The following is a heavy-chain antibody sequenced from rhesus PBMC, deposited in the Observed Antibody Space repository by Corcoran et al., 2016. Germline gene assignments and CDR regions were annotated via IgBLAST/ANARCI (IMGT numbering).Heavy chain of an antibody. D-gene: IGHD5-24*01. CDR1: GFTFSSYW. CDR3: ARVLYSGYSWDAFDF. CDR2: INSAGSST. J-gene: IGHJ3*01. V-gene: IGHV3-14*01. Sequence: GGSLRLSCAASGFTFSSYWMHWVRQALGKGLEWISAINSAGSSTYYADSVKGRFTISRENAKNTLYLQMDSLRAEDQAVYYCARVLYSGYSWDAFDFWGQGLRVTVSS.